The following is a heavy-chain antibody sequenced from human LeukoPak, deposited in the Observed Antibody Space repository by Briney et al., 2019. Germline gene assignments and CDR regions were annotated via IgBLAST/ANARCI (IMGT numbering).Heavy chain of an antibody. Sequence: SETLSLTCAVYGGSFSGYYWSWIRQHPGKGLEWIGYIYYSGSTYYNPSLKSRVTISVDTSKNQFSLKLSSVTAADTAVYYCARLYGSGSYTFDYWGQGTLVTVSS. D-gene: IGHD3-10*01. V-gene: IGHV4-31*11. J-gene: IGHJ4*02. CDR2: IYYSGST. CDR3: ARLYGSGSYTFDY. CDR1: GGSFSGYY.